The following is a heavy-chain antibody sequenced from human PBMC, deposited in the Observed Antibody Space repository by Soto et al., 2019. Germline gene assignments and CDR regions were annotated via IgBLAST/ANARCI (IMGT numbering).Heavy chain of an antibody. J-gene: IGHJ6*02. CDR1: GGSISSGGYY. D-gene: IGHD2-21*01. V-gene: IGHV4-31*03. CDR3: AASCVGCGGFNYYGMDV. CDR2: IYYSGST. Sequence: QVQLQESGPGLVKPSQTLSLTCTVSGGSISSGGYYWSWIRQHPGKGLEWIGYIYYSGSTYYNPSLKSRVTIAVDTSMHQFSLKLSSVTAADTAVYYCAASCVGCGGFNYYGMDVWGQGTTVTVSS.